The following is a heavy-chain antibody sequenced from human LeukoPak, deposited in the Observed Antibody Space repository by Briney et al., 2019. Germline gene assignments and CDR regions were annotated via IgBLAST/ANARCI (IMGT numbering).Heavy chain of an antibody. J-gene: IGHJ6*02. Sequence: ASVKVSCKASGGTFSSYAISWVRQAPGQGLEWMGRIIPILGIANYAQKFQGRVTITADKSTSTAYMELSSLRSEDTAVYYCARGGTSTRTYYYYGMDAWGQGTTVTVSS. D-gene: IGHD1-26*01. CDR2: IIPILGIA. V-gene: IGHV1-69*04. CDR1: GGTFSSYA. CDR3: ARGGTSTRTYYYYGMDA.